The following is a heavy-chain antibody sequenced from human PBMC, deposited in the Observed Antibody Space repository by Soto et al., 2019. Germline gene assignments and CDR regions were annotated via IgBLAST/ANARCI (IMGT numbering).Heavy chain of an antibody. CDR1: GISVSTSDYY. V-gene: IGHV4-39*01. Sequence: PSETLSLTCTVPGISVSTSDYYWGWVRQPPGKGLDWIGNIYDSGRTFYNPSLRSRVTLSVDTSKTQSSLRLNSVTVADTAVYFCAGFVVPASRNSDFDYWGQGTLVTVSS. CDR3: AGFVVPASRNSDFDY. J-gene: IGHJ4*02. D-gene: IGHD3-16*02. CDR2: IYDSGRT.